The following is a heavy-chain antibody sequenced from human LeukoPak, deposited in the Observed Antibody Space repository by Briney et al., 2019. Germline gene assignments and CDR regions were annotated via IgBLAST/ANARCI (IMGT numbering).Heavy chain of an antibody. Sequence: GGSLRLSCAVSGFTFSSFWMSWVRQAPGKGLKWVAAIKEDGSEKNYVYSVKGRFTISRDNAKNSLFLQMNSLRPEDTAVYYCVRDRSRLIYWGQGTQVTVSS. V-gene: IGHV3-7*01. CDR1: GFTFSSFW. CDR2: IKEDGSEK. J-gene: IGHJ4*02. CDR3: VRDRSRLIY. D-gene: IGHD2-21*01.